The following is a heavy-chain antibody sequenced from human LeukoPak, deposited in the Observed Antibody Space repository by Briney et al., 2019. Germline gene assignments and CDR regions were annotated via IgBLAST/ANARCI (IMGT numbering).Heavy chain of an antibody. V-gene: IGHV1-69*05. CDR2: IIPIFGTA. J-gene: IGHJ5*02. CDR3: ARELYCSSTSCPFNNWFDP. CDR1: GGTFSSYA. Sequence: SVKVSCKASGGTFSSYAISWVRQAPGQGLEWMGGIIPIFGTANYAQKFQGRVTITTDESTSTAYMELSSLRSEDTAVYYCARELYCSSTSCPFNNWFDPWGQGTLVTVSS. D-gene: IGHD2-2*01.